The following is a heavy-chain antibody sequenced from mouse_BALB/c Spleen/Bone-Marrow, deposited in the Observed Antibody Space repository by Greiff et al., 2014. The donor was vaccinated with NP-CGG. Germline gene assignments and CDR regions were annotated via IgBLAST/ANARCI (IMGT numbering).Heavy chain of an antibody. J-gene: IGHJ4*01. CDR3: ARHGYYGSRAMDY. Sequence: EVQRVDSGGGLVQPGGSLKLSCAASGFTFSSYTMSWVRQTPEKRLEWVAYISNGGGSTYYPDTVKSRFTISRDYAKNTLYLQMSSLKSEDTAMYYCARHGYYGSRAMDYWGQGTSVTVSS. CDR2: ISNGGGST. V-gene: IGHV5-12-2*01. D-gene: IGHD1-1*01. CDR1: GFTFSSYT.